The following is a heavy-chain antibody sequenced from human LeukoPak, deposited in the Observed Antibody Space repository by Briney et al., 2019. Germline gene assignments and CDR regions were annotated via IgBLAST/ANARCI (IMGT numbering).Heavy chain of an antibody. V-gene: IGHV3-23*01. CDR3: ARVEGARGY. Sequence: GGSLRLSCAASGFTFRSYAMSWVRQAPGKGLEWVSGISGSGGSTYYADSVKGRFTISRDNSKNTLYLQMNSLRAEDTAVYYCARVEGARGYWGQGTLVTVSS. D-gene: IGHD1-26*01. CDR2: ISGSGGST. J-gene: IGHJ4*02. CDR1: GFTFRSYA.